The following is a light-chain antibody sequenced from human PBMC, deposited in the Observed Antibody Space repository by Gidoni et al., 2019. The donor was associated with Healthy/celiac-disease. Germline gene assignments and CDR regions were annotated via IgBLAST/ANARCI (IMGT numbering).Light chain of an antibody. CDR2: GAS. J-gene: IGKJ2*01. CDR1: QSVSSK. Sequence: EIVMPQSPATLSVSPGERATLSCRASQSVSSKLAWYQQKPGQAPRLLIYGASTRATGIPARFSGSGSGTEFTFNISSLQSEDVAVYYCQQYNNWPPNTFGQGTKLEIK. CDR3: QQYNNWPPNT. V-gene: IGKV3-15*01.